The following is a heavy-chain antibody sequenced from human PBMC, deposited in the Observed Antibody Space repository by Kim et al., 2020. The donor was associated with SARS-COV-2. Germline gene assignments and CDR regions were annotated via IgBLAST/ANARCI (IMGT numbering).Heavy chain of an antibody. CDR2: ISSSSSYI. V-gene: IGHV3-21*01. D-gene: IGHD4-17*01. J-gene: IGHJ1*01. CDR1: GFTFSSYS. Sequence: GGSLRLSCAASGFTFSSYSMNWVRQAPGKGLEWVSSISSSSSYIYYADSVKGRFTISRDNAKNSLYLQMNSLRAEDTAVYYCAPEINDYGDYGSAEYFQHWGQGTLVTVSS. CDR3: APEINDYGDYGSAEYFQH.